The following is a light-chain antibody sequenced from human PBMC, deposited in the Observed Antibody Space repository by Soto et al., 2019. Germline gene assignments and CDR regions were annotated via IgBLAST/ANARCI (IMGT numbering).Light chain of an antibody. CDR3: HQRYNWPRVT. V-gene: IGKV3-11*01. CDR2: DVS. CDR1: QSVSNS. J-gene: IGKJ5*01. Sequence: EIVLTQSPATLSLSTGERVTLSCRASQSVSNSLAWYQQKPGQPPRLLIYDVSNRATGIPARFSGSGSGTDFTLTITSLEPEDFAVYFCHQRYNWPRVTFGQGTRLEI.